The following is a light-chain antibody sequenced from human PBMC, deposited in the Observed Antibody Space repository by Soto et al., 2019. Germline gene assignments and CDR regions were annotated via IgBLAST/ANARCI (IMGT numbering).Light chain of an antibody. J-gene: IGKJ1*01. V-gene: IGKV1-12*02. CDR2: AAS. Sequence: DIQMTQSPSSLSASVGDIVTITWRSSEDISTWLAWYQQKPGKAPKLLIYAASSLQSGVPSRFSGSGSGTDFTLTISSLQPEDFATYYCQQANSFPSWTFGQGTKVDIK. CDR1: EDISTW. CDR3: QQANSFPSWT.